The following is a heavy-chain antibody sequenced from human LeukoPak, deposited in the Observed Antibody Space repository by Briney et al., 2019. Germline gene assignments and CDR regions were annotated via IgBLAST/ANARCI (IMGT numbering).Heavy chain of an antibody. CDR1: GFTFGDYA. V-gene: IGHV3-9*03. J-gene: IGHJ4*02. CDR2: ISWNSGSI. CDR3: AKDISRIAAAGMDY. Sequence: GGSLRLSCAASGFTFGDYAMHWVRQAPGKGLEWVSGISWNSGSIGYADSVKGRFTISRDNAKNSLYLQMNSLRAEDMALYYCAKDISRIAAAGMDYWGQGTLVTVSS. D-gene: IGHD6-13*01.